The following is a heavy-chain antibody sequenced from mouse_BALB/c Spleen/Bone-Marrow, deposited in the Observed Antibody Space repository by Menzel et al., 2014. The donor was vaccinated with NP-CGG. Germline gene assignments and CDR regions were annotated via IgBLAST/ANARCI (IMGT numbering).Heavy chain of an antibody. J-gene: IGHJ4*01. CDR3: AKQDYYKYDYAMDY. V-gene: IGHV2-3*01. D-gene: IGHD2-14*01. Sequence: QVQLQQSGTGLVAPSQSLSITCTVSGFSLTNYGVSWVRQPPGKGLEWLGVIWGDGSTNYHSALISRLSISKDNTTSKVFLKLNSLQTDETATYYCAKQDYYKYDYAMDYWGQGTSVTVSS. CDR2: IWGDGST. CDR1: GFSLTNYG.